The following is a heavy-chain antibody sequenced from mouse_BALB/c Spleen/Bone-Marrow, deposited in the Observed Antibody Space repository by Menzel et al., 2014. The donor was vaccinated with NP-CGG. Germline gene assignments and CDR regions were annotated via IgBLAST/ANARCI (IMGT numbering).Heavy chain of an antibody. J-gene: IGHJ4*01. D-gene: IGHD2-4*01. CDR2: IRSKSNDYAT. CDR1: GFTFNTYG. CDR3: VRDSDYGYYSMDY. Sequence: EVKLMESGGGLVQPKGSLKVSCAASGFTFNTYGMHWVCQAPGKGLEWIARIRSKSNDYATYYADSVKDRFIISRDDSQSMLYLQMNNLKTEDTAMYYCVRDSDYGYYSMDYWGQGTSVTVSS. V-gene: IGHV10-3*03.